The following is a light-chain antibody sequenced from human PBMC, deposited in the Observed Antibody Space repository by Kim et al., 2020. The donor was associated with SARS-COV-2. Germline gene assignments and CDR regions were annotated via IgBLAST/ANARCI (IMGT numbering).Light chain of an antibody. J-gene: IGLJ2*01. CDR1: SSDVGGYNY. CDR2: DVS. V-gene: IGLV2-14*03. Sequence: GQPITNSCTGTSSDVGGYNYGSWYQQHPGKAPKLMIYDVSNRPSGVSNRFSGSKSGNTASLTISGLQAEDEADYYCSSYTSSSTVVFGGGTQLTVL. CDR3: SSYTSSSTVV.